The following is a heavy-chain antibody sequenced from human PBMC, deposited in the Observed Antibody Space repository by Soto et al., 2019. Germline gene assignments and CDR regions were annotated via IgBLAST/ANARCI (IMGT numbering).Heavy chain of an antibody. Sequence: PSETLSLTCTVSGGSISSYYWSWIRQPPGKGLEWIGYIYYTGLSNSNPSLNSRVTMSVDTSKNQFSLKLSSVTAADTAVYYCASHSSHWPFFDFWGQGTLATVSS. CDR2: IYYTGLS. CDR3: ASHSSHWPFFDF. J-gene: IGHJ4*02. CDR1: GGSISSYY. V-gene: IGHV4-59*01. D-gene: IGHD6-13*01.